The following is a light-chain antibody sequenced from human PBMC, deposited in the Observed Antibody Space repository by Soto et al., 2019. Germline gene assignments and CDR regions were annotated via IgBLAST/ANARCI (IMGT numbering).Light chain of an antibody. V-gene: IGKV3-11*01. Sequence: ENVLTQFPASLSLSPGETATLSCRASEGGSNYLAWYQQKPGQAPRLLIYVASNRATAIPAGFSGSGFGTDVTLAISSLEPDDSAHYFCLQRRLWLTFGGGTKVEIK. J-gene: IGKJ4*01. CDR1: EGGSNY. CDR3: LQRRLWLT. CDR2: VAS.